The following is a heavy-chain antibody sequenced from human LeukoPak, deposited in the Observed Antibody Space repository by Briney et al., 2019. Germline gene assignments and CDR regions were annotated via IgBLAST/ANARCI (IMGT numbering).Heavy chain of an antibody. D-gene: IGHD6-13*01. CDR3: AKDFHGYSSSWYHAAFDY. CDR1: GFTFRNSG. V-gene: IGHV3-23*01. J-gene: IGHJ4*02. CDR2: ISNSGGTI. Sequence: GGTLRLSCAASGFTFRNSGMTWVRQAPGKGLEWVSSISNSGGTIYYADSVKGRFTISRDNSKNTLYLQMNSLRAEDTAVYYCAKDFHGYSSSWYHAAFDYWGQGTLATVSS.